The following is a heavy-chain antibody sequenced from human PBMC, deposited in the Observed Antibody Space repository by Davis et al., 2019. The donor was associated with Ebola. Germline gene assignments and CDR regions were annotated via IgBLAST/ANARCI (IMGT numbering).Heavy chain of an antibody. V-gene: IGHV4-59*01. D-gene: IGHD5-24*01. Sequence: MPSETLSLTCTVSGGSISSYYWSWIRQPPGKGLEWIGYIYYSGSTNYNPSLKSRVTISVDTSKNQFSLKLSSVTAADTAVYYCARGVEMATIGGYYFDYWGQGTLVTVSS. CDR2: IYYSGST. CDR1: GGSISSYY. J-gene: IGHJ4*02. CDR3: ARGVEMATIGGYYFDY.